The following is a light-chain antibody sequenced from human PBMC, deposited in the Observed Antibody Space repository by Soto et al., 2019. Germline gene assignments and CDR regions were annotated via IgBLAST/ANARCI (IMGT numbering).Light chain of an antibody. CDR1: SSDVGGYNY. V-gene: IGLV2-14*03. Sequence: QSALTQPASVSGSPGQSITISCTGTSSDVGGYNYVSWYQQHPGKAPKLMIYDVSNRPSGVSNRFSGSKSGNTASLTIYGLQAEDEADYHCSSYRSSITPVVFGGGTKLTVL. CDR2: DVS. CDR3: SSYRSSITPVV. J-gene: IGLJ2*01.